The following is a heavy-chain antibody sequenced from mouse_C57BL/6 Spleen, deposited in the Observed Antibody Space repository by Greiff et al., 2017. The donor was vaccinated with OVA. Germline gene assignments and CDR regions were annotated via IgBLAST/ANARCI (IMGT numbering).Heavy chain of an antibody. V-gene: IGHV1-15*01. CDR3: TRFQTGTMYYFDY. D-gene: IGHD4-1*01. Sequence: VQLQQSGAELVRPGASVTLSCKASGYTFTDYEMHWVKQTPVHGLEWIGAIDPETGGTAYNQKFKGKAILTADKSSSTAYMELRSLTSEDSAVYYCTRFQTGTMYYFDYWGQGTTLTVPS. J-gene: IGHJ2*01. CDR2: IDPETGGT. CDR1: GYTFTDYE.